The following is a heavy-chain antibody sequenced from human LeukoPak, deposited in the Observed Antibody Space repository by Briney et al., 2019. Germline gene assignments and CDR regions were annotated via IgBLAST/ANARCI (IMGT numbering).Heavy chain of an antibody. V-gene: IGHV3-74*01. D-gene: IGHD5-12*01. CDR1: GFTFSSYW. J-gene: IGHJ4*02. Sequence: PGGSLRLSCAASGFTFSSYWMHWVRQAPGKGLVWVSRINSDGSSTSYADSVKGRFTISRDNAKNTLYLQMNSLRAEDTAVYYCARGGYDHRGYFDYWGQGTLVTDSS. CDR3: ARGGYDHRGYFDY. CDR2: INSDGSST.